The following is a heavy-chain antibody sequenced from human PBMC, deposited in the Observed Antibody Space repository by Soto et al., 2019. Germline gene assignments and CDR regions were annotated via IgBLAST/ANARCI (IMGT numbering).Heavy chain of an antibody. CDR1: GFTFIGSP. V-gene: IGHV3-73*01. Sequence: GGSTRVSCTASGFTFIGSPRHWVRQASGEGLEWVGRIRSKADSYATAYAASVKGRFAISREDSKNMAYLQMNRLKTEDSAVYYCSSIDYWGQGILVTVSS. J-gene: IGHJ4*02. CDR3: SSIDY. CDR2: IRSKADSYAT.